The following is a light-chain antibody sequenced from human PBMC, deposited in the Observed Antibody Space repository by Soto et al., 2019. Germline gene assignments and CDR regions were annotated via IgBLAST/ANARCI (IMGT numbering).Light chain of an antibody. CDR3: QQYGSSPYT. J-gene: IGKJ2*01. CDR1: QSVSSSY. V-gene: IGKV3-20*01. CDR2: GAS. Sequence: EIVLTQSPGTLSLSPGERATLSCRASQSVSSSYLAWYQQKPGQAPRLLIYGASSRATGIPDRFSGSGSGTAFTLTISRLEPEDLSVYYCQQYGSSPYTFGQGTKLHIK.